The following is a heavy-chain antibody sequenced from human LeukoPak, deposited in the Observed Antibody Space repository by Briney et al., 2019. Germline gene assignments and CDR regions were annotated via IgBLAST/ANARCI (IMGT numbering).Heavy chain of an antibody. V-gene: IGHV4-34*01. CDR2: INHSGST. CDR3: ARGNVGYSRYYYYYMDV. D-gene: IGHD3-22*01. J-gene: IGHJ6*03. CDR1: GGSFSGYY. Sequence: PSETLSLTCAVYGGSFSGYYWSWIRQPPGKGLEWIGEINHSGSTNYNSSLKSRVTISVDTSKNQFSLKLSSVTAADTAVYYCARGNVGYSRYYYYYMDVWGKGTTVTVSS.